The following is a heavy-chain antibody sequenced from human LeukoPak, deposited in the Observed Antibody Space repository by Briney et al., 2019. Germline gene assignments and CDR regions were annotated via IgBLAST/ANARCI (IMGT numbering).Heavy chain of an antibody. J-gene: IGHJ3*02. CDR1: GFTVSSNY. V-gene: IGHV3-53*04. D-gene: IGHD3-22*01. CDR3: ARSVTYYYDSSGFRWPSGAFDI. Sequence: GGSLRLSCAASGFTVSSNYMSWVRQAPGKGLEWVSVIYSGGSTYYAASVKGRFTISRHNSKNTLYLQINSLRAEDTAVYYCARSVTYYYDSSGFRWPSGAFDIWGQGTMVTVSS. CDR2: IYSGGST.